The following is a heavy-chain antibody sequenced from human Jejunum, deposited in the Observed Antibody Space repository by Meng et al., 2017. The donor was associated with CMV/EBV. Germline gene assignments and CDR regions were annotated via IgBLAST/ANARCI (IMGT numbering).Heavy chain of an antibody. CDR3: AGGGGYSEY. Sequence: VQLVESGGGSVKPWGSLRLSCVASGFTFSDYFMSWIRQAPGKGLEWVSYISGSSSHTNYADSVKGRFTISRDNAKKSLYLQMNTLRAEDTAVYYCAGGGGYSEYWGQGTMVIVSA. J-gene: IGHJ4*02. CDR1: GFTFSDYF. CDR2: ISGSSSHT. V-gene: IGHV3-11*05. D-gene: IGHD3-16*01.